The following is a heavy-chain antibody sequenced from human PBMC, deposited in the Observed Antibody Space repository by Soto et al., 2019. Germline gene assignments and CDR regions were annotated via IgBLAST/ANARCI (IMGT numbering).Heavy chain of an antibody. V-gene: IGHV1-3*01. CDR2: INAGNGNT. CDR1: GYTFTSYA. J-gene: IGHJ6*02. D-gene: IGHD3-22*01. CDR3: ARDRRGQFDYDSSGYYYRGYYGMDV. Sequence: GASVKVSCKASGYTFTSYAMHWVRQAPGQRLEWMGWINAGNGNTKYSQKFQGRVTITRDTSASTAYMELSSLRSEDTAVYYCARDRRGQFDYDSSGYYYRGYYGMDVWGQGTTVTVSS.